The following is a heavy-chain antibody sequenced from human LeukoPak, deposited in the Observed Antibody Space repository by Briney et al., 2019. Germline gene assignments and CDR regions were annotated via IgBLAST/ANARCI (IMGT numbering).Heavy chain of an antibody. CDR2: IYYSGST. V-gene: IGHV4-59*01. CDR3: ARTRPAAGLIFDY. CDR1: GGSISSYY. J-gene: IGHJ4*02. Sequence: PSETLSLTCTVSGGSISSYYWSWIRQPPGKGLEWIGYIYYSGSTNYNPSLKSRVTISVDTSKNQFSLKLRSVTAADTAVYYCARTRPAAGLIFDYWGQGTLVTVSS. D-gene: IGHD6-13*01.